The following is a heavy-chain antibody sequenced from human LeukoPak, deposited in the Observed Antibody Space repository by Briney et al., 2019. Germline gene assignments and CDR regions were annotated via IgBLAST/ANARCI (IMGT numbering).Heavy chain of an antibody. CDR2: INSDGSSR. CDR3: ALVGGGY. D-gene: IGHD2-15*01. CDR1: GFTFSNYW. J-gene: IGHJ4*02. V-gene: IGHV3-74*01. Sequence: GGSLRLSCAASGFTFSNYWMHWVRQAPGKGLVWVSSINSDGSSRNYADSVKGRFSISKDNAKNTLYLQMNSLRAEDTAVYYCALVGGGYWGQGTLVTVSS.